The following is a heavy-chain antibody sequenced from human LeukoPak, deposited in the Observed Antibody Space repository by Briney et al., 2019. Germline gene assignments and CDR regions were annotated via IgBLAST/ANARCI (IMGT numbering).Heavy chain of an antibody. D-gene: IGHD6-13*01. Sequence: GGSLRLSCAVSGSTLTEHAWSWVRQAPGEGLEWVSGIIENGGETYYADSVRGRFTISRDNSKNTLYLQMNSLRAEDTAVYYCAKDYEYNSNTWYFHWGRGTLVSVSS. CDR1: GSTLTEHA. V-gene: IGHV3-23*01. CDR3: AKDYEYNSNTWYFH. CDR2: IIENGGET. J-gene: IGHJ4*02.